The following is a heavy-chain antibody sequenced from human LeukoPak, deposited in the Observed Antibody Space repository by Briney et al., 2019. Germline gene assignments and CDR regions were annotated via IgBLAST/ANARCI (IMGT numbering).Heavy chain of an antibody. J-gene: IGHJ5*02. CDR2: IIPILVIA. CDR1: GGTFSSYA. V-gene: IGHV1-69*04. D-gene: IGHD4-17*01. Sequence: SVKVSCKASGGTFSSYAISWVRQAPGQGLEWMGRIIPILVIANYAQKFQGRVTITADKSTSTAYMELSSLRSEDTAVYYCTRAVTTYNWFDPWGQGTLVTVSS. CDR3: TRAVTTYNWFDP.